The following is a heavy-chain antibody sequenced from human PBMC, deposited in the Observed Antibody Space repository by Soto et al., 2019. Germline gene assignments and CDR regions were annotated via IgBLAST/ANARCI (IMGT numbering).Heavy chain of an antibody. Sequence: PSETLSLTCTVSSGSVSSACYYWSWIRQPPGKGLEWIGHVDDSGNTNYNPSLKSRVTISVDTSKNQFSLRLRSVTAADTAVYYCARLRSYSAGWYDYWGQGTLVTVSS. D-gene: IGHD6-19*01. V-gene: IGHV4-61*01. J-gene: IGHJ4*02. CDR2: VDDSGNT. CDR3: ARLRSYSAGWYDY. CDR1: SGSVSSACYY.